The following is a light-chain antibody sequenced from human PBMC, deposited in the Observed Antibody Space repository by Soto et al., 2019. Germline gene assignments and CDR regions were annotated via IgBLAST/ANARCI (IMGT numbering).Light chain of an antibody. CDR3: SSYAGRNNLGV. CDR1: SSDVGGYNY. J-gene: IGLJ3*02. V-gene: IGLV2-8*01. CDR2: EVS. Sequence: QSALTQPPSASGSPGQSVTISCTGTSSDVGGYNYVSWYQQHPGKAPKLMIYEVSKRPSGVPDRFSGSKSGNTASLTVSGLQAGDEAVYYCSSYAGRNNLGVFGGGTTLTVL.